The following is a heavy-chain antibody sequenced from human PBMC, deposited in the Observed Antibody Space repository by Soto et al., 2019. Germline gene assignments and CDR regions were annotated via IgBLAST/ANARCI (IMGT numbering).Heavy chain of an antibody. V-gene: IGHV1-69*01. CDR2: IIPIFGTT. Sequence: SVKGYCKGSGGTFTNYAGGWVRQAPGQGLQWMADIIPIFGTTSYAQKLKGRVTIAADESTSTGYMELTNLRSEDTALYYCARVAYPSRATHWFDCWGQGTLVTVSS. D-gene: IGHD3-16*01. J-gene: IGHJ5*01. CDR1: GGTFTNYA. CDR3: ARVAYPSRATHWFDC.